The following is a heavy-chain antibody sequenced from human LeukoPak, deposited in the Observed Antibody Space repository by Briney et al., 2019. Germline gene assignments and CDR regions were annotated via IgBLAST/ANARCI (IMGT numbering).Heavy chain of an antibody. J-gene: IGHJ4*02. CDR1: GDSISSGDYY. Sequence: SQTLSLTCTVSGDSISSGDYYWSWIRQPAGKGLEWIGRIYTSGSTNYNPSLKSRVTISVDTSKNQFSLKLSSVTAADTAVYFCARGFRGDNFDYWGQGTLVTVSS. CDR2: IYTSGST. V-gene: IGHV4-61*02. D-gene: IGHD7-27*01. CDR3: ARGFRGDNFDY.